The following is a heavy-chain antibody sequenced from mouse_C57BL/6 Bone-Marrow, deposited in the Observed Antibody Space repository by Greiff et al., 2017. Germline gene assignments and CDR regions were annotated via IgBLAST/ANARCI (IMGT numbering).Heavy chain of an antibody. V-gene: IGHV1-64*01. CDR2: IHPNSGST. Sequence: QVQLQQPGAELVKPGASVKLSCKASGYTFTSYWMHWVKQRPGQGLEWIGMIHPNSGSTNYNEKFKSKATLPVDKSSNPASMQLSRLSSEDSAVYYCLYFDVWGTGTTVTVSS. CDR3: LYFDV. J-gene: IGHJ1*03. CDR1: GYTFTSYW.